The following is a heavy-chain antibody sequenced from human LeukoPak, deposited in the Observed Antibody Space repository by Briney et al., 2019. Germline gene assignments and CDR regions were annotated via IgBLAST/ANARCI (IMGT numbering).Heavy chain of an antibody. CDR2: INPNSGDT. V-gene: IGHV1-2*02. J-gene: IGHJ6*02. CDR1: GYTFTAYY. Sequence: ASVKVSCKASGYTFTAYYMHWVRQAPGQGLEWMGWINPNSGDTDFAQKFQGRVSMTRDTSISTGYMELSSLRSDDTAVYYCARRCITKARGVNKCWDNGMDVWGQGTTVTVSS. D-gene: IGHD3-10*01. CDR3: ARRCITKARGVNKCWDNGMDV.